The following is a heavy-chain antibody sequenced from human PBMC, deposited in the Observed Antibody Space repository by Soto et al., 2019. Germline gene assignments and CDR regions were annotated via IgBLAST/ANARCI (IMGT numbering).Heavy chain of an antibody. CDR2: ILPIMGSV. Sequence: QVHLVQSGSEVKKPGSSVTVSCKASGGTFNTYTFSWVRQAPGQGLEWMGSILPIMGSVNYAHDFRGRLSITADPSTATAYVELPSLTSHDTAIYYCARIPRFSYPTSDPLDNWGQGTLVTVSS. CDR3: ARIPRFSYPTSDPLDN. CDR1: GGTFNTYT. J-gene: IGHJ4*02. D-gene: IGHD2-2*02. V-gene: IGHV1-69*01.